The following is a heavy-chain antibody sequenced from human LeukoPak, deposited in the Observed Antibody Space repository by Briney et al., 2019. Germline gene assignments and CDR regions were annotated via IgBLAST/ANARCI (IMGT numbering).Heavy chain of an antibody. CDR1: GFTFSSYG. Sequence: GGSLRLSCAASGFTFSSYGMHWVRQAPGKGLEWVAVISYDGSNKYYADSVKGRFTISRDNSKNTLYLQMNSLRAEDTAVYYCAKDLRDIVSERPNWYFYLWGRGTLVTVSS. CDR3: AKDLRDIVSERPNWYFYL. D-gene: IGHD2-15*01. CDR2: ISYDGSNK. J-gene: IGHJ2*01. V-gene: IGHV3-30*18.